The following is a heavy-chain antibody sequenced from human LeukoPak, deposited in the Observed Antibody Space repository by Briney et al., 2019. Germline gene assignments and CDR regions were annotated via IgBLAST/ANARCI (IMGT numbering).Heavy chain of an antibody. Sequence: SETLSLTCTVSGGSISSYYWSWIRQPPGKGLEWIGYIYTSGSTNYNPSLKSRVTISVDTSKNQFSLKLSSVTAADTAVYYCAAYYSSGTYYFDYWGQGTLVTVSS. CDR2: IYTSGST. CDR1: GGSISSYY. CDR3: AAYYSSGTYYFDY. D-gene: IGHD6-25*01. V-gene: IGHV4-4*09. J-gene: IGHJ4*02.